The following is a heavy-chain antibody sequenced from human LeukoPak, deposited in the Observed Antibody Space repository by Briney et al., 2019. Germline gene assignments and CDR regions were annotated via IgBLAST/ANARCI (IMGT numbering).Heavy chain of an antibody. Sequence: PSETLSLTCTVSGGSISSYYWSWIRQPPGKGLEWIGYIYYSGSTNYNPSLKSRVTISVDTSKNQFSLKLSSVTAADTAVYYCARGQFWSGYSIWGQGTLDTVSS. CDR3: ARGQFWSGYSI. CDR2: IYYSGST. V-gene: IGHV4-59*01. D-gene: IGHD3-3*02. CDR1: GGSISSYY. J-gene: IGHJ4*02.